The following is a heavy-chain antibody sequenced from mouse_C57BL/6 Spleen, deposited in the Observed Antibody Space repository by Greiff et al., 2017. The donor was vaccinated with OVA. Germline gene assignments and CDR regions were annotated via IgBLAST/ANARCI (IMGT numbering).Heavy chain of an antibody. CDR1: GYTFTDHT. CDR2: IYPRDGST. J-gene: IGHJ4*01. D-gene: IGHD1-1*01. CDR3: AGEPGTYYYGSSYEGAMDY. V-gene: IGHV1-78*01. Sequence: QVQLQQSDAELVQPGASVKISCKASGYTFTDHTIHWMKQRPEQGLEWIGYIYPRDGSTKYHEKFKGKATLTADKSSSTASLQLNSLTSEDSAVYFCAGEPGTYYYGSSYEGAMDYWGQGTSVTVSS.